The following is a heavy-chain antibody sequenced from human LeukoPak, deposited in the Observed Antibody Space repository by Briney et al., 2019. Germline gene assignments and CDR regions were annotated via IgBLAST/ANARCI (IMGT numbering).Heavy chain of an antibody. J-gene: IGHJ4*02. CDR2: IYYSGST. V-gene: IGHV4-59*01. Sequence: SETLSLACTVSGGSISSYYWSWIRQPPGKGLEWIGYIYYSGSTNYNPSLKSRVTISVDTSKNQFSLKLSSVTAADTAVYYCAREDYYDSSGYFPYWGQGTLVTVSS. D-gene: IGHD3-22*01. CDR3: AREDYYDSSGYFPY. CDR1: GGSISSYY.